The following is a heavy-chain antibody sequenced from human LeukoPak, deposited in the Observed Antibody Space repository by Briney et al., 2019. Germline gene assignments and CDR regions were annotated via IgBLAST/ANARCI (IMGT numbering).Heavy chain of an antibody. Sequence: SETLSLTCTVSGGSIGNYYWSWIRQPAGKGLEWIGRIYSDGSTNYNPSPMGRVTMSVDAAKNQFSLRLSSVTAADTAVYYCARDRHGYQVSDYFDLWGPGVLVTVSS. J-gene: IGHJ4*02. CDR2: IYSDGST. V-gene: IGHV4-4*07. D-gene: IGHD2-2*01. CDR3: ARDRHGYQVSDYFDL. CDR1: GGSIGNYY.